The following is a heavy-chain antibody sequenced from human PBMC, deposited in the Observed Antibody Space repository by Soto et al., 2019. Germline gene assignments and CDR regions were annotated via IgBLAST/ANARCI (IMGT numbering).Heavy chain of an antibody. Sequence: FETLSLTCSVSGGSLSSYYWNWIRQPAGKGLEWIGRIFPSGSANYNPSLKSRVTMSVDTSKNQFSLKVSSVTAADTALYYCARDGGTETTSYFDYRGQGILVTVSS. CDR1: GGSLSSYY. J-gene: IGHJ4*02. D-gene: IGHD3-3*01. CDR3: ARDGGTETTSYFDY. V-gene: IGHV4-4*07. CDR2: IFPSGSA.